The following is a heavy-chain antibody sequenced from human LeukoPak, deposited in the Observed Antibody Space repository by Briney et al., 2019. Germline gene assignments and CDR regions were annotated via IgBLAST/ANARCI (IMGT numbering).Heavy chain of an antibody. D-gene: IGHD1-1*01. CDR3: ARDHEQVVQLDAFDI. Sequence: GGSLRLSCAASGFTFSNYSMNWVRQAPGKGLEWVSSISSSSTYIYYADSVKGRFTISRDDAKNSLYLQMNSLRAEDTAVYYCARDHEQVVQLDAFDIWGQGTMVTVSS. CDR2: ISSSSTYI. J-gene: IGHJ3*02. CDR1: GFTFSNYS. V-gene: IGHV3-21*01.